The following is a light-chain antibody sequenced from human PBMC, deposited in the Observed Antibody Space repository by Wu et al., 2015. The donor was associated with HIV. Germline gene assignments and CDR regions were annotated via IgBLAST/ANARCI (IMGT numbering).Light chain of an antibody. CDR3: QQSYSTPYN. Sequence: DIQMTQSPSSLSASVGDRVTITCRASQSISSRLNWYQQKPGKAPKLLMYAASTLHSGVPSKFSGSGSGTEFTLTISSLQPEDFAIYYCQQSYSTPYNFGQGPRWRSN. J-gene: IGKJ2*01. V-gene: IGKV1-39*01. CDR1: QSISSR. CDR2: AAS.